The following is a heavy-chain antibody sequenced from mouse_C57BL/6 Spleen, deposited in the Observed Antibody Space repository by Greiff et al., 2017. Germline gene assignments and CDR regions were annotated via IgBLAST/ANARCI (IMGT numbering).Heavy chain of an antibody. V-gene: IGHV2-5*01. CDR3: AKRGGNWPAMDY. D-gene: IGHD2-1*01. J-gene: IGHJ4*01. CDR1: GFSLTSYG. CDR2: IWRGGST. Sequence: VQLQQSGPGLVQPSQSLSITCTVSGFSLTSYGVHWVRQSPGKGLEWLGVIWRGGSTDYNAAFMSRLSITKDNSKSQVFFKMNSLQADDTAIYDGAKRGGNWPAMDYWGQGTSVTVSS.